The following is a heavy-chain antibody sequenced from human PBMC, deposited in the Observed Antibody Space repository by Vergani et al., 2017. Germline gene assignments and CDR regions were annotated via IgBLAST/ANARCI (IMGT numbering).Heavy chain of an antibody. CDR2: INPSGGST. V-gene: IGHV1-46*01. Sequence: QVQLVQSGAEVKKPGASVKVSCKASGYTFTSYYMHWVRQAPGQGLEWMGIINPSGGSTSYAQKFQGRVTMTRDTSTSTVYMELSSLRSEDTAVYYCAKDRLGYYGSGSYSEAPYYYYGMDVWGQGTTVTVSS. CDR1: GYTFTSYY. D-gene: IGHD3-10*01. CDR3: AKDRLGYYGSGSYSEAPYYYYGMDV. J-gene: IGHJ6*02.